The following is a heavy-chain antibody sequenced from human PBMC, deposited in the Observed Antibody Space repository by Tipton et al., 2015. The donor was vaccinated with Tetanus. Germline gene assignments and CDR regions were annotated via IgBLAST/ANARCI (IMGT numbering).Heavy chain of an antibody. CDR3: AKSDRVTRTSWYFHD. CDR1: GGSISSGGYY. V-gene: IGHV4-31*02. CDR2: IYYSGST. J-gene: IGHJ4*02. Sequence: LRLSCTVSGGSISSGGYYWSWIRQHPGKGLEWIGYIYYSGSTYYNPSLKSRLTISVDTSKNQFSLKLSSVTAADTAVYYCAKSDRVTRTSWYFHDWGQGTLVTVSS. D-gene: IGHD2-2*01.